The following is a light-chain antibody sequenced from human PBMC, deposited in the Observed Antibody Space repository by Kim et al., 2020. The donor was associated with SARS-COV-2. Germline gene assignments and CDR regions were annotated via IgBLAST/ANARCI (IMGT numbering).Light chain of an antibody. CDR1: SSNIGAGYD. CDR3: QSYDSSLSGSGV. V-gene: IGLV1-40*01. Sequence: VTITCTGSSSNIGAGYDVHWYQQLPGTAPKLLIYGNSNRPSGVPDRFSGSKSGTSASLAITGLQAEDEADYYCQSYDSSLSGSGVFGGGTQLTVL. J-gene: IGLJ2*01. CDR2: GNS.